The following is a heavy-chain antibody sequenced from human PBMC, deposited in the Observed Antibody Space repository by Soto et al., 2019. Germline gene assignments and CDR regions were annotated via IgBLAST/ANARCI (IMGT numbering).Heavy chain of an antibody. V-gene: IGHV1-69*02. CDR1: GGTFSSYT. CDR3: ASHLNYDFWSGSSY. CDR2: IIPILGIA. D-gene: IGHD3-3*01. Sequence: SVKVSCKASGGTFSSYTISWVRQAPGQGLEWMGRIIPILGIANYAQKFQGRVTITADKSTSTAYMELSSLRSEDTAVYYCASHLNYDFWSGSSYWGQGTLVTVS. J-gene: IGHJ4*02.